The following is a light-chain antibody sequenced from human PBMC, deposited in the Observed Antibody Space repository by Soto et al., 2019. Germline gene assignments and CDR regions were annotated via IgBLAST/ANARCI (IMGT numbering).Light chain of an antibody. V-gene: IGKV3-11*01. CDR1: QSVSKY. Sequence: EIVLTQSPATLSLSPGERATVSCRASQSVSKYLAWYQQKPGQAPRLLIYDASSRATGIPARFSGGGSGTDFTLTISSLEPEDFAVYYCQQRSDWPPLTFGGGTKVEIK. CDR3: QQRSDWPPLT. CDR2: DAS. J-gene: IGKJ4*01.